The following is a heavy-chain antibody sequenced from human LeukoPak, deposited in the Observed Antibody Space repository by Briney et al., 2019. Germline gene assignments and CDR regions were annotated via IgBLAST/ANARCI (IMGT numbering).Heavy chain of an antibody. CDR3: ARTSAAGALGTFDI. CDR2: IYYSGST. Sequence: SETLSLTCTVSGGSISSYYWSWIRQPPGKGLEWIGYIYYSGSTNYNPSLKSRVTMSVDTSKNQFSLKLSSVTAADTAVYYCARTSAAGALGTFDIWGQGTMVTVSS. J-gene: IGHJ3*02. CDR1: GGSISSYY. D-gene: IGHD6-13*01. V-gene: IGHV4-59*01.